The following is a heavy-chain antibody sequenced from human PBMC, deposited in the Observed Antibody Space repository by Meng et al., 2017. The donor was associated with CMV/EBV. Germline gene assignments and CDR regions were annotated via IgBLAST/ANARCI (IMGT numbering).Heavy chain of an antibody. Sequence: ASVKVSCKVSGYTLTDLSMHWVRQAPGKGLEWMGGFDPEDGETIYAQKFQGRVTMTEDTSTDTAYMELSSLRSEDTAVYYCATATGYYYGMDVWGQGTTVTVSS. CDR1: GYTLTDLS. CDR2: FDPEDGET. J-gene: IGHJ6*02. V-gene: IGHV1-24*01. CDR3: ATATGYYYGMDV.